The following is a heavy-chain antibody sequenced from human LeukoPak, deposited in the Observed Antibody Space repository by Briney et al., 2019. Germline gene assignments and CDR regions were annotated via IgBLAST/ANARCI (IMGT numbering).Heavy chain of an antibody. CDR1: GFTFSNYG. V-gene: IGHV3-30*02. D-gene: IGHD4-23*01. J-gene: IGHJ6*02. CDR2: IRHDGSNK. Sequence: QPGGSLRLSCAASGFTFSNYGMHWVRQAPGKGLEWVAFIRHDGSNKYYADSVKGRFTISRDNSKNTLYLQMNSLRAEDTAVYYCARDPQVGGYYGMDVWGQGTTVTVSS. CDR3: ARDPQVGGYYGMDV.